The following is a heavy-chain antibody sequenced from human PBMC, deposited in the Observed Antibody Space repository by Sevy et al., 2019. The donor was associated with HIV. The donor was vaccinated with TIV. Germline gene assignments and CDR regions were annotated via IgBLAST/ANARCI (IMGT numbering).Heavy chain of an antibody. CDR3: ATINTVGSLAY. CDR1: GFNFRNVW. D-gene: IGHD2-15*01. V-gene: IGHV3-15*01. Sequence: GGSLRLSCAASGFNFRNVWMCWVRQAPGKGLEWIGLIKSNTDGGTTEYGAPVKGGITISRDDSKNTLFLQVNSLKAEDTALYYCATINTVGSLAYWGRGTLVTVSS. J-gene: IGHJ4*02. CDR2: IKSNTDGGTT.